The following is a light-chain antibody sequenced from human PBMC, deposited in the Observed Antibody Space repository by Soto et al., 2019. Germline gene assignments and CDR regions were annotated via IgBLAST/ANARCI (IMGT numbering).Light chain of an antibody. CDR3: QQYDNWPPFT. Sequence: EIVLTQSPGTLSLSPGERATLSCRASQSVSSSYLAWYQQKPGQPPRLLIYGASTRATGIPARFSGSGSGTEFTLSISSLQSEDFAFYYCQQYDNWPPFTFGQGTRLEIK. CDR2: GAS. V-gene: IGKV3-15*01. CDR1: QSVSSSY. J-gene: IGKJ5*01.